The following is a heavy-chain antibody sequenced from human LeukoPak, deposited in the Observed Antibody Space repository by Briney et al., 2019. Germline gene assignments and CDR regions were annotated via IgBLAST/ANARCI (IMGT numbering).Heavy chain of an antibody. CDR2: ISGGGGST. Sequence: PGGSLRLSCAASGFTFRNYWMSWVRQAPGKGLEWVSVISGGGGSTDHAGSVKGRFTISRDNSKNTLYLEMNSLGVDDTAVYYCAKDKELPDYYDTSGYFALWGQGTLVTVSS. V-gene: IGHV3-23*01. J-gene: IGHJ4*02. CDR1: GFTFRNYW. CDR3: AKDKELPDYYDTSGYFAL. D-gene: IGHD3-22*01.